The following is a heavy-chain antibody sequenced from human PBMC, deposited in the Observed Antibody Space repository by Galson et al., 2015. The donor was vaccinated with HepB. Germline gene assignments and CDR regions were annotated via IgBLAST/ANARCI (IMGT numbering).Heavy chain of an antibody. CDR3: ARGSPQIQLWSETFDY. V-gene: IGHV3-11*06. CDR1: GFTFSDYY. CDR2: ISSSSSYT. J-gene: IGHJ4*02. Sequence: SLRLSCAASGFTFSDYYMSWIRQAPGKGLEWVSYISSSSSYTNYADSVKGRFTISRDNAKNSLYLQMNSLRAEDTAVYYCARGSPQIQLWSETFDYWGQGTLVTVSS. D-gene: IGHD5-18*01.